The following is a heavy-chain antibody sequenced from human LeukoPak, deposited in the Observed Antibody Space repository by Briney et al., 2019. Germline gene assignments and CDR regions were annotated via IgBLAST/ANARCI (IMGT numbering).Heavy chain of an antibody. Sequence: PSETLSLTCAVYGGSFSGYYWSWIRQPPGKGLEWIGYIYYSGSTNYNPSLKSRVTISVDTSKNQFSLKLSSVTAADTAVYYCARGAAAGTSQDAFDIWGQGTMVTVSS. V-gene: IGHV4-59*01. D-gene: IGHD6-13*01. CDR2: IYYSGST. CDR3: ARGAAAGTSQDAFDI. CDR1: GGSFSGYY. J-gene: IGHJ3*02.